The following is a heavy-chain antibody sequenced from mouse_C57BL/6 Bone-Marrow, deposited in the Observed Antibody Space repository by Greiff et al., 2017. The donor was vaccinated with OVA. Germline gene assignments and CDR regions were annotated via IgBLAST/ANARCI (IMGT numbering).Heavy chain of an antibody. CDR1: GFSLTSYG. CDR2: IWSGGST. V-gene: IGHV2-5*01. D-gene: IGHD2-5*01. J-gene: IGHJ3*01. CDR3: AKKDSNYVWCAY. Sequence: QVQLQQSGPGLVQPSQSLSITCTVSGFSLTSYGVHWVRQSPGKGLEWLGVIWSGGSTDYTAAFMSRLSITQDNSKSQVFSNMNSLQSDDTAIYYCAKKDSNYVWCAYWGQGTLVTVSA.